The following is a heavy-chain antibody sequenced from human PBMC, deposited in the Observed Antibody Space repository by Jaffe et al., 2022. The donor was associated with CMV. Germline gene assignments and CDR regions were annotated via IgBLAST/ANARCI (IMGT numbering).Heavy chain of an antibody. Sequence: QVQLQESGPGLVKPSETLSLTCTVSGGSISSYYWSWIRQPPGKGLEWIGYIYYSGSTNYNPSLKSRVTISVDTSKNQFSLKLSSVTAADTAVYYCARARKWEPTAPFDYWGQGTLVTVSS. CDR2: IYYSGST. CDR3: ARARKWEPTAPFDY. CDR1: GGSISSYY. J-gene: IGHJ4*02. V-gene: IGHV4-59*01. D-gene: IGHD1-26*01.